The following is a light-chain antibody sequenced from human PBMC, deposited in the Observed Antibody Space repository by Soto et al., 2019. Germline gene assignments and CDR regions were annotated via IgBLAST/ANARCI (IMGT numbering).Light chain of an antibody. CDR1: QSVSSY. CDR3: QQRSNWLPIT. CDR2: DAS. V-gene: IGKV3-11*01. J-gene: IGKJ5*01. Sequence: DIVLTQSPGTLSLSPGERATLSCRASQSVSSYLAWYQQKPGQAPRLLIYDASNRATGIPARFSGSGSGTDFTLTISSLEPEDFAVYYCQQRSNWLPITFGQGTRLEIK.